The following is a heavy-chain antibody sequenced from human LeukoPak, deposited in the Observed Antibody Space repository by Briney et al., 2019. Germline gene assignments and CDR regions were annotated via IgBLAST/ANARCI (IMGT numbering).Heavy chain of an antibody. CDR3: ARGNHPYNWNYEFDS. CDR2: VYHSGTS. J-gene: IGHJ4*02. V-gene: IGHV4-59*01. Sequence: SETLSLTCGVSGGSINSYYWGWIRQHPGKGMEYIGYVYHSGTSNYNPSLEDRVTMSVDTSKNQLSLELTSVTAADTAVYYCARGNHPYNWNYEFDSWGQGTLVTVSS. D-gene: IGHD1-7*01. CDR1: GGSINSYY.